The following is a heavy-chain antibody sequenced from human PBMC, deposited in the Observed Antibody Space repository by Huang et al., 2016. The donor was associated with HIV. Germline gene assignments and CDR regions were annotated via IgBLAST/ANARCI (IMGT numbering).Heavy chain of an antibody. CDR3: ARDRVPAVRYYYGMDV. V-gene: IGHV1-18*04. J-gene: IGHJ6*02. D-gene: IGHD3-16*02. Sequence: QVHLVQSGVDVKKPGASVKVSCKASDYTFTKYGVSWVRQAPGQGLEWMGGINTYNGNTNDAQKFQGRVTMTTDKSTNTAYMELGSLRYDDTAVYYCARDRVPAVRYYYGMDVWGQGTTVTVTS. CDR2: INTYNGNT. CDR1: DYTFTKYG.